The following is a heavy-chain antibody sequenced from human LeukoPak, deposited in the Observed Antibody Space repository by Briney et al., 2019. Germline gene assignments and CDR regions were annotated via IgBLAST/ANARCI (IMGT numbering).Heavy chain of an antibody. CDR2: TSSDLNVK. CDR1: GFTFSDYY. D-gene: IGHD3-10*01. Sequence: GGSLRLSCAASGFTFSDYYMSWIRQAPGKGLEWVAVTSSDLNVKLYADSVKGRFTISRDNSRSTLYLQMNSLRPEDTAIYYCAREGYYGSGSPPSLYFDYWGQGTLVTVSS. V-gene: IGHV3-30*03. CDR3: AREGYYGSGSPPSLYFDY. J-gene: IGHJ4*02.